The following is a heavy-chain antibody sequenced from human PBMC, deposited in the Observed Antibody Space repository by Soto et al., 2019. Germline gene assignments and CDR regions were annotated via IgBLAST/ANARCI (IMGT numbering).Heavy chain of an antibody. V-gene: IGHV4-59*08. CDR3: ARLNGSGYYY. CDR2: IYYSGST. CDR1: GGSISSYY. J-gene: IGHJ4*02. Sequence: SETLSLTCTVSGGSISSYYWSWIRQPPGKGLEWIGYIYYSGSTNYNPSLKSRVTISVDTSKNQFSLKLSSVTAADTAVYYCARLNGSGYYYWGQGTLVTVSS. D-gene: IGHD3-22*01.